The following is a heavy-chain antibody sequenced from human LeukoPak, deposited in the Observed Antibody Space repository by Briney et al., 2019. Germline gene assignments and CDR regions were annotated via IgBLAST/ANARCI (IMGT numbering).Heavy chain of an antibody. CDR2: IRSKAYGGTT. CDR3: TRDANVDSGYDYWFDP. Sequence: GGSLRLSCAASGFTFDDYGMNWVRQAPGKGLEWVGFIRSKAYGGTTEYAASVKGRFTISRDDSKSIAYLQTNSLKTEDTAVYYCTRDANVDSGYDYWFDPWGQGTLVTVSS. CDR1: GFTFDDYG. J-gene: IGHJ5*02. D-gene: IGHD5-12*01. V-gene: IGHV3-49*04.